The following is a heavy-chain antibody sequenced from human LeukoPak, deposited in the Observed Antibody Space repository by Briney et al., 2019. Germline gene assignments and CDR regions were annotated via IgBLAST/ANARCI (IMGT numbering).Heavy chain of an antibody. Sequence: GGSLRLSCAASGFIFSNYWMSWVRQAPGKGLEWVANIKQDGSDKYYVDSVKGRFTISRDNAKNSLYLQMNSLRVEDMAVYYCARDLYDSSGYYGLVYWGQGTLVTVSS. D-gene: IGHD3-22*01. CDR1: GFIFSNYW. V-gene: IGHV3-7*01. CDR3: ARDLYDSSGYYGLVY. J-gene: IGHJ4*02. CDR2: IKQDGSDK.